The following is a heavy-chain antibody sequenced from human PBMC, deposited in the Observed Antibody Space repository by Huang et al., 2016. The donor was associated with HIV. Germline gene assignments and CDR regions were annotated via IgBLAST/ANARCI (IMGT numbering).Heavy chain of an antibody. CDR3: ARGRSRMTMIVVTASGVIDI. J-gene: IGHJ3*02. D-gene: IGHD3-22*01. CDR2: INHSGRT. Sequence: QVQLQQWGVGLLRSTETLSLTCAVYGGSFTGHFWTWIRQSPGGGLEWIGEINHSGRTNYNPSLKSRVTMSVDMSKNQFSLKLTSVTAADTAVYYCARGRSRMTMIVVTASGVIDIWGQGTVVAVSS. CDR1: GGSFTGHF. V-gene: IGHV4-34*02.